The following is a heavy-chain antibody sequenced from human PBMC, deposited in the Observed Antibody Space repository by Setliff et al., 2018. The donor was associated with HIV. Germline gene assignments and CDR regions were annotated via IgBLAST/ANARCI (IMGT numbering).Heavy chain of an antibody. CDR3: VKSASWDLRGWLH. D-gene: IGHD6-19*01. Sequence: PGRSLRLSCAGSGFTFDYYAMAWVRQAPGKGLEWVPSVSGNGYTTFYANSVRGRFTVSRDNSKNTLFLQMTSLRAEDTALYFCVKSASWDLRGWLHWGQGTPVTVSS. J-gene: IGHJ4*02. CDR2: VSGNGYTT. V-gene: IGHV3-23*01. CDR1: GFTFDYYA.